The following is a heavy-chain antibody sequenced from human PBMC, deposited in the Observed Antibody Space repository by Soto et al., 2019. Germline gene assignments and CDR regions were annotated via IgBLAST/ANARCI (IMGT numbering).Heavy chain of an antibody. Sequence: PGGSLRLSCAASGFMFSAYWMSWVRQAPGKGLEWVANIHGDGGKIYYVDSVKGRFTISRDKAKRSLYLQMNSLRAEDTAVYYCARDFYGGYTYGPGDYWGQGALVTVSS. V-gene: IGHV3-7*01. D-gene: IGHD5-18*01. CDR1: GFMFSAYW. J-gene: IGHJ4*02. CDR2: IHGDGGKI. CDR3: ARDFYGGYTYGPGDY.